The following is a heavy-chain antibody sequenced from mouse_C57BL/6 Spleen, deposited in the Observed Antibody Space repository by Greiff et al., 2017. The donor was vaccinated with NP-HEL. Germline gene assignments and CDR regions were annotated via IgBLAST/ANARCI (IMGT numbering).Heavy chain of an antibody. CDR1: GYTFTSYT. CDR3: ARSDYYYGSSYGYYAMDY. Sequence: VKLVESGAELARPGASVKMSCKASGYTFTSYTMHWVKQRPGQGLEWIGYINPSSGYTKYNQKFKDKATLTADKSSSTAYMQLSSLTSEDSAVYYCARSDYYYGSSYGYYAMDYWGQGTSVTVSS. V-gene: IGHV1-4*01. D-gene: IGHD1-1*01. J-gene: IGHJ4*01. CDR2: INPSSGYT.